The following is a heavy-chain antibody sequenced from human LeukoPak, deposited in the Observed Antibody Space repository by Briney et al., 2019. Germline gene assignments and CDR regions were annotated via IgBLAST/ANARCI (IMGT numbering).Heavy chain of an antibody. CDR2: ISGSGDNT. J-gene: IGHJ4*02. CDR1: GFSFSSYA. D-gene: IGHD6-19*01. CDR3: AKRSGYTTGWFFDF. Sequence: PGGPLRLSCAASGFSFSSYAMSWVRQAPGKGLEWVSSISGSGDNTYYAESVKGRFTISRDNSKNTLFLQMNSLRAEDTAVSYCAKRSGYTTGWFFDFWGQGTLVTVSS. V-gene: IGHV3-23*01.